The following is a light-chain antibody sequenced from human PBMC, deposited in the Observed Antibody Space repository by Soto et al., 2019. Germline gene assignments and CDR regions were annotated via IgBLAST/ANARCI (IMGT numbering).Light chain of an antibody. CDR2: DAS. CDR3: QQHSTWHPA. J-gene: IGKJ4*01. Sequence: EVVLTQSPATLSLSPGEGATLSCRASQSVSSYLAWYQQKPDQAPRLLIYDASNRATGIPARFSGSGSGTDFTLTVSGLEPEDFAVYYCQQHSTWHPAFGGGTKVEIK. CDR1: QSVSSY. V-gene: IGKV3-11*01.